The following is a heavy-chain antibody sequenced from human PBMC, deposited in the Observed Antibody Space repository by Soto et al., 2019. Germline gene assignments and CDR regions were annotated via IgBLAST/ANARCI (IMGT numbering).Heavy chain of an antibody. V-gene: IGHV1-18*01. CDR1: GYTFTSYG. Sequence: ASVKVSCKASGYTFTSYGISWVRQAPGQGLEWMGWISAYNGNTNYAQKLQGRVTMTTDTSTSTAYMELRSLRSDDTAVYYCARDKFFGGGSCPLGPDYYYGMDVGGQGTTVTVSS. CDR3: ARDKFFGGGSCPLGPDYYYGMDV. D-gene: IGHD2-15*01. J-gene: IGHJ6*02. CDR2: ISAYNGNT.